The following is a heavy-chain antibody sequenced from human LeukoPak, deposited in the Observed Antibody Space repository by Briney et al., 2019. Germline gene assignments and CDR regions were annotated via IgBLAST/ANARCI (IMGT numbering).Heavy chain of an antibody. CDR3: ARRGGYDFWNY. Sequence: TSETLSLTCTVSGGSISSGAYYWSWVRQHPGPGLEWIGYIHYSGSTYYNPSLKSRTFISIDSSKNQFSLNLSSVTAADTAVYYCARRGGYDFWNYWGQGTLVTVSS. CDR1: GGSISSGAYY. V-gene: IGHV4-31*03. D-gene: IGHD3-3*01. CDR2: IHYSGST. J-gene: IGHJ4*02.